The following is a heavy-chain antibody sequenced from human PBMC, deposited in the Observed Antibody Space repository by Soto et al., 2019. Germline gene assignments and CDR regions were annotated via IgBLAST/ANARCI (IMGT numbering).Heavy chain of an antibody. CDR3: ARDGADSSGWYYFDY. V-gene: IGHV4-4*07. D-gene: IGHD6-19*01. CDR1: GGSIISYS. CDR2: IYTSGST. J-gene: IGHJ4*02. Sequence: QVQLQESGPGLVKPSETLSLTGTVSGGSIISYSWTWIRRPPGKGWGWIGRIYTSGSTNYNPSLKSRVTMSVDTSKNQFSLKLSSVTAADTAVYYCARDGADSSGWYYFDYWGQGTLVTVSS.